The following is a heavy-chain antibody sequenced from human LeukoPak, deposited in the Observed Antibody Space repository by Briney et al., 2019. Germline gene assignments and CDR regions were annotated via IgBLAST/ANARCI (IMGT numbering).Heavy chain of an antibody. CDR1: GGSISSYY. D-gene: IGHD2-15*01. V-gene: IGHV4-4*07. Sequence: PSETLSLTCAVSGGSISSYYWSWIRQPPGKGLEWIGRIYTSGTTNYNPSLKSRGTMSVATSKTQFSLNLNSVTAADTAVYYCARTSPRAATFDSWGHGTLVTVSS. CDR3: ARTSPRAATFDS. J-gene: IGHJ4*01. CDR2: IYTSGTT.